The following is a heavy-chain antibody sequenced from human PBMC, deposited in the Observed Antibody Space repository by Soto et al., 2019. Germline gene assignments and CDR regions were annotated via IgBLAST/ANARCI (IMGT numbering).Heavy chain of an antibody. Sequence: QVQLVQSGAEVKRPGSSVKVSCKASGDTFHFYSINWGRQAPGLGLEWMGRVNPIVSMSNYAQRCQGRVTMTADKSTSTAYMELSGLRSEDTAIYYCATSYGSGYPAFDYCCQVALVNVSS. J-gene: IGHJ4*02. CDR3: ATSYGSGYPAFDY. CDR2: VNPIVSMS. CDR1: GDTFHFYS. D-gene: IGHD3-10*01. V-gene: IGHV1-69*04.